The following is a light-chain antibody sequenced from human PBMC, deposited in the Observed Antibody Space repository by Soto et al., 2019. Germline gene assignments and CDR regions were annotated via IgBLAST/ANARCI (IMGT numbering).Light chain of an antibody. CDR3: TSYTGDDFTFI. CDR1: SSDIGSYDY. V-gene: IGLV2-8*01. J-gene: IGLJ1*01. Sequence: QSALTQPPSASGSLGQSVTISCTGTSSDIGSYDYVSWYQQHPGRAPKLIIFEVNKRPSGVPDRFSGSKSGNTASLIVSGLQPDDEAEYHCTSYTGDDFTFIFGTGTKLTVL. CDR2: EVN.